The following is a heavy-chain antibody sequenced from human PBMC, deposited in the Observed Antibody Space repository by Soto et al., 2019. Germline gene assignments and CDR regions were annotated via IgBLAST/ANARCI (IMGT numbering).Heavy chain of an antibody. CDR2: IYWSDEK. CDR1: GFSLNTSGVG. D-gene: IGHD4-4*01. CDR3: ARRPPYTNYLDY. J-gene: IGHJ4*02. Sequence: QITLKESGPALVKPTQTLTLTCTISGFSLNTSGVGVGWIRQPPGKALEWLALIYWSDEKRYSPSLKTRLTITKDTSKNQVVLIMTNMDPVDTATYYCARRPPYTNYLDYWGQGTLVTVSS. V-gene: IGHV2-5*01.